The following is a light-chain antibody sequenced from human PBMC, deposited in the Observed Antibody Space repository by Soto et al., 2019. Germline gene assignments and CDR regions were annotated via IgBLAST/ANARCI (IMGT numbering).Light chain of an antibody. J-gene: IGKJ2*01. CDR1: QAIRSS. V-gene: IGKV1-9*01. CDR2: AAS. Sequence: DIPLTQSPSFLSASVGDRVTITCRASQAIRSSLAWYQHNPGKAPKLLIYAASTLQNGVPSSFSGSGSGTEFTLTFSSLQPEDFATYYCQHLNDYRYTFGQGTKVEIK. CDR3: QHLNDYRYT.